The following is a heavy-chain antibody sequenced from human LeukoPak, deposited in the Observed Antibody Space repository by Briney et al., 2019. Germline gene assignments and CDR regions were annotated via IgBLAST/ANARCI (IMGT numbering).Heavy chain of an antibody. V-gene: IGHV3-53*01. Sequence: PGGSLRLPCAASGFTVSSNYMSWVRQAPGKGLEWVSVIYSGGSTYYADSVKGRFTISRDNSKNTLYLQMNSLRAEDTAVYYCARGALYGDYVFDYWGQGTLVTVSS. J-gene: IGHJ4*02. CDR2: IYSGGST. CDR3: ARGALYGDYVFDY. CDR1: GFTVSSNY. D-gene: IGHD4-17*01.